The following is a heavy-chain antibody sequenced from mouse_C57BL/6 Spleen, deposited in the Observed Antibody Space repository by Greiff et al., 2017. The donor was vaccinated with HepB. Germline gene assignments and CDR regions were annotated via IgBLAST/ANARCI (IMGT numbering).Heavy chain of an antibody. V-gene: IGHV5-4*01. CDR2: ISDGGSYT. CDR3: ARDGDYDGRGAMDY. J-gene: IGHJ4*01. CDR1: GFTFSSYA. D-gene: IGHD2-4*01. Sequence: EVQGVESGGGLVKPGGSLKLSCAASGFTFSSYAMSWVRQTPEKRLEWVATISDGGSYTYYPDNVKGRFTISRDNAKNNLYLQMSHLKSEDTAMYYCARDGDYDGRGAMDYWGQGTSVTVSS.